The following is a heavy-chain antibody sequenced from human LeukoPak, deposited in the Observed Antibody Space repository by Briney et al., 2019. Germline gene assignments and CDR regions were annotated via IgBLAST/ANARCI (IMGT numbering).Heavy chain of an antibody. CDR2: IRSKAYGGTT. V-gene: IGHV3-49*04. D-gene: IGHD3-10*01. J-gene: IGHJ4*02. CDR3: TRDRWFGELSNFDY. Sequence: GGSLRLSCTASGFTFGDFAMSWVRQAPGKGLEWVGFIRSKAYGGTTEYAASVKGRFTISRDDSKSIAYLQMNSLKTEDTAVYYCTRDRWFGELSNFDYWGQGTLVTVSS. CDR1: GFTFGDFA.